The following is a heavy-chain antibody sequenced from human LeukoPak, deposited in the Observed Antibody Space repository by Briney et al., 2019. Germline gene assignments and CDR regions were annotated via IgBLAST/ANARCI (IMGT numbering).Heavy chain of an antibody. CDR2: INHSGST. CDR3: ARGLPAAMGLYYYYMVV. Sequence: SETLSLTCAVYGGSFSGYYWSWIRQPPGKGLEWIGEINHSGSTNYNPSLKSRVTISVDTSKNQFSLKLSSVTAADTAVYYCARGLPAAMGLYYYYMVVWGKGTTVTVSS. CDR1: GGSFSGYY. D-gene: IGHD2-2*01. J-gene: IGHJ6*03. V-gene: IGHV4-34*01.